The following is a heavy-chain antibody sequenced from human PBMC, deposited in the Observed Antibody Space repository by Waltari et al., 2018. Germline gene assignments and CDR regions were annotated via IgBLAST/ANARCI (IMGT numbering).Heavy chain of an antibody. CDR1: HGSISGYY. Sequence: QVQLQESCSGLVKPSETLSLTCTASHGSISGYYWTWIRQPAGKGLEWFGFTSPAGGTNHNPCRKSRGTMSRDTSKNQVVLQLNSVTAAETAVFYCARHWNHDILADSFDLWGQGTRVTISS. D-gene: IGHD3-9*01. J-gene: IGHJ4*02. CDR3: ARHWNHDILADSFDL. CDR2: TSPAGGT. V-gene: IGHV4-4*07.